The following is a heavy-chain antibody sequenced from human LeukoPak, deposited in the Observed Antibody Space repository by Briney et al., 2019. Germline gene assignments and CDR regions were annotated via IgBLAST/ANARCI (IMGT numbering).Heavy chain of an antibody. Sequence: SETLSLTCTVSGGSISSHYWSWIRQPPGKGLEWIGYIYYSGSTNYNPSLKRRVTISVDTSKNQFSLKLSSVTAADTAVYYCASHDYGDVLYDYWGQGTLVTVSS. CDR3: ASHDYGDVLYDY. V-gene: IGHV4-59*11. CDR1: GGSISSHY. J-gene: IGHJ4*02. D-gene: IGHD4-17*01. CDR2: IYYSGST.